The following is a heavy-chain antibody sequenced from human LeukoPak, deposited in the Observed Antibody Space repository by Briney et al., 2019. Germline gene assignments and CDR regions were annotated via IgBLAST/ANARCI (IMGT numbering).Heavy chain of an antibody. V-gene: IGHV3-48*01. Sequence: GGSLRLSCAASGFTFSSYSMNWVRQAPGKGLEWVSCISSSSSTIYYADSVKGRFTISRDNAKNSLYLQMNSLRAEDTAVYYCARARRLGPFDYWGQGTLVTVSS. CDR3: ARARRLGPFDY. CDR2: ISSSSSTI. D-gene: IGHD6-19*01. J-gene: IGHJ4*02. CDR1: GFTFSSYS.